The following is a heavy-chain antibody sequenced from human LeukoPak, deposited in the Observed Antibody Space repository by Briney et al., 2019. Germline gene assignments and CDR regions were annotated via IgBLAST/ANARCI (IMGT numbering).Heavy chain of an antibody. Sequence: SETLSLTCTVSGGSISSYYWSWIRQPAGKGLEWIGRIYTSGSTNYNPSLKSRVTMSVDTPKNQFSLKLSSVTAADTAVYYCARENVVPAAIVYNWFDPWGQGTLVTVSS. D-gene: IGHD2-2*01. CDR3: ARENVVPAAIVYNWFDP. CDR1: GGSISSYY. V-gene: IGHV4-4*07. CDR2: IYTSGST. J-gene: IGHJ5*02.